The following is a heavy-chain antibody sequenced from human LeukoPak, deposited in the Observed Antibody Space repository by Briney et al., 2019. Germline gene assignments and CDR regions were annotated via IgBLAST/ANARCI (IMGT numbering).Heavy chain of an antibody. CDR3: ARVGYKYADF. CDR2: ISPNSGDT. CDR1: GYTFTAYD. Sequence: GASVQVACKAAGYTFTAYDILWMRQYPRQPLEWLGWISPNSGDTNYAQNFQGRVTMTSDSSIGTVFMELSRLSSDDTAVYFCARVGYKYADFWGQGSQVTVSS. V-gene: IGHV1-2*02. J-gene: IGHJ4*02. D-gene: IGHD5-18*01.